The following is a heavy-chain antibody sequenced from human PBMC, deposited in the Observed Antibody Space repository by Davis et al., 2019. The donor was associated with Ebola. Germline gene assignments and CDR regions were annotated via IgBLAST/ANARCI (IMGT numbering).Heavy chain of an antibody. D-gene: IGHD6-6*01. J-gene: IGHJ4*02. CDR3: ARDLTSYSSSSHY. CDR2: MNPNSGNT. V-gene: IGHV1-8*01. CDR1: GYTFTSYD. Sequence: ASVKVSCKASGYTFTSYDINWVRQATGQGPEWMGWMNPNSGNTGYAQKFQGRVTMTRNTSISTAYMELSSLRSDDTAVYYCARDLTSYSSSSHYWGQGTLVTVSS.